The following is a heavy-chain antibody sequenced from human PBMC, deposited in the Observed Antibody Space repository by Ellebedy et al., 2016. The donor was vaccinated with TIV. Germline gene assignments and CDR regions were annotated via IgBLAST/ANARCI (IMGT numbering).Heavy chain of an antibody. V-gene: IGHV4-59*01. CDR2: IYSSGST. D-gene: IGHD5-24*01. CDR1: GGSISNYY. CDR3: ARRGQMEILRHAFEI. J-gene: IGHJ3*02. Sequence: SETLSLXXTVSGGSISNYYWIWIRQPPGKGLEWIGYIYSSGSTNYNPSLKSRVTISVDTSKNQFSLNLNSVTAADTAVYYCARRGQMEILRHAFEIWGQGTMVIVS.